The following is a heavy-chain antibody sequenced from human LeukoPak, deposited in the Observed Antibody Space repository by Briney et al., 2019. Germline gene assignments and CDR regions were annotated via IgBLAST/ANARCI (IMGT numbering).Heavy chain of an antibody. CDR3: AGSSWPYYYYYMDV. D-gene: IGHD6-13*01. J-gene: IGHJ6*03. V-gene: IGHV4-59*01. Sequence: SETLSLTCTVSGGSISSYYWSWLRQPPGKGLEGIGYIYYSGSTNYNPSLKSRVTISVDTSKNQFSLKLSSVTAADTAVYYCAGSSWPYYYYYMDVWGKGTTVTVSS. CDR2: IYYSGST. CDR1: GGSISSYY.